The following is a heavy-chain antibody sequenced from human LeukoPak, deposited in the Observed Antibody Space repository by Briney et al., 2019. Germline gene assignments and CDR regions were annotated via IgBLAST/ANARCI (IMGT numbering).Heavy chain of an antibody. CDR1: GFTFGSYA. CDR2: ISGSGGST. J-gene: IGHJ4*02. Sequence: PGGSLRLSCAASGFTFGSYAMSWVRQAPGKGLEWVSAISGSGGSTYYADSVKGRFTISRDNSKNTLYLQMNGLRAEDTALYYCAKDCTSTNCYVDYWGQGTLVTVSS. V-gene: IGHV3-23*01. D-gene: IGHD2-2*01. CDR3: AKDCTSTNCYVDY.